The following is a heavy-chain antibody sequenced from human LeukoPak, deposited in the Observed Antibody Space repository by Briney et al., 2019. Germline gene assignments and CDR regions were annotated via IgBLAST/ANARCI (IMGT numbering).Heavy chain of an antibody. Sequence: ASVKVSCKASGYTFISYGISWVRQAPGQGREWMGWISAYKCNTKYAQKFQGRVTMTTDTSTSTAYMELRSLRSDDTAVYYCARVRGRSNWFDPWGQGTLVTVSS. CDR1: GYTFISYG. J-gene: IGHJ5*02. CDR2: ISAYKCNT. D-gene: IGHD3-16*01. CDR3: ARVRGRSNWFDP. V-gene: IGHV1-18*04.